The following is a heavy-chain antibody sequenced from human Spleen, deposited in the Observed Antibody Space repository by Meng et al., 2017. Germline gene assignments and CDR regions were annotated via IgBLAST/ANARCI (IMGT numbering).Heavy chain of an antibody. J-gene: IGHJ4*02. Sequence: SETLSLTCAVYGGSFSGYYWSWIRQPPGKGLEWIGEINHSGSTNYNPSLKSRVTISVDKSKNQFSLKLSSVTAADSAVYYCARGPTTMAHDFDYWGQGTLVTVS. CDR2: INHSGST. V-gene: IGHV4-34*01. CDR1: GGSFSGYY. D-gene: IGHD4-11*01. CDR3: ARGPTTMAHDFDY.